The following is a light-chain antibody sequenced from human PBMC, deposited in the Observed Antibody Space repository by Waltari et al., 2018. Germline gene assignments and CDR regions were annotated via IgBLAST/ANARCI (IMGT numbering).Light chain of an antibody. V-gene: IGKV1-8*01. CDR2: DAA. CDR1: KGISSY. Sequence: AIRMTQSPSSFSASTGDRVTITCRASKGISSYLAWYQQTPGKAPQLLIYDAATLQSGVPSRFSGRVSGTDFTPTISCLQYEDSATYYRQQYYSYPKTFGQGTKVEIK. CDR3: QQYYSYPKT. J-gene: IGKJ1*01.